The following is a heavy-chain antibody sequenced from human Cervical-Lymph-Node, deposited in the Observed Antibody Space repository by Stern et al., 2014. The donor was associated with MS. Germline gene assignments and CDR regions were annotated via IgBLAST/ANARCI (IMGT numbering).Heavy chain of an antibody. CDR2: ITAGNGNT. Sequence: QVQLVQSGAEVKKPGASVKVSCKASGYTFTSYAMHWVRQAPGQRLEWMGLITAGNGNTKYSQKFQGRVTITRDTSASPAYMELSSLRSEDTAVYYCARDVPEYSSGWDYWGQGTLVTVSS. CDR3: ARDVPEYSSGWDY. V-gene: IGHV1-3*01. CDR1: GYTFTSYA. J-gene: IGHJ4*02. D-gene: IGHD6-19*01.